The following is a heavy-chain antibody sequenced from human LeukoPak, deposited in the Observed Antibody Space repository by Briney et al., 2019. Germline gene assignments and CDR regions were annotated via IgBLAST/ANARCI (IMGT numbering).Heavy chain of an antibody. CDR2: ISAYNGNT. Sequence: ASVKVSCKAPGYTFTSYGISWVRQAPGQGLEWMGWISAYNGNTNYAQKLQGRVTMTTDTSTSTAYMELRSLRSDDTAMYYCARVSLYYYDSSGYYYWGQGTLVTVSS. D-gene: IGHD3-22*01. CDR3: ARVSLYYYDSSGYYY. CDR1: GYTFTSYG. J-gene: IGHJ4*02. V-gene: IGHV1-18*01.